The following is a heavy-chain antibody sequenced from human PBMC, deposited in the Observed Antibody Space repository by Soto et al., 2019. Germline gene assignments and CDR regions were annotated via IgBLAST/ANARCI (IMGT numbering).Heavy chain of an antibody. CDR1: GGSISSSSYY. J-gene: IGHJ6*02. V-gene: IGHV4-39*01. CDR2: IYYSGST. Sequence: QLQLQESGPGLVKPSETLSLTCTVSGGSISSSSYYWGWIRQPPGKGLEWIGSIYYSGSTYYNPSLRSRGTVSVDTSKNQFSLKLSSVTAADTAVYYCARQGTYYYGMDVWGQGTTVTVSS. D-gene: IGHD1-1*01. CDR3: ARQGTYYYGMDV.